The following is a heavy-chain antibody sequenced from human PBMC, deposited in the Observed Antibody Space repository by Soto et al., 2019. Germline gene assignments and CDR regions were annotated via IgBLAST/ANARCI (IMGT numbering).Heavy chain of an antibody. CDR2: IFYSGST. CDR1: GGSINSGGYY. CDR3: ARNSISKKIDY. V-gene: IGHV4-31*03. J-gene: IGHJ4*02. Sequence: SETLSLTCSVSGGSINSGGYYWTWIRQHPGKGLEWIGNIFYSGSTSYNPSLKSRLTISIDTSKTHFSLKLSSVTAADTAVYYCARNSISKKIDYWGQGTLVTVSS. D-gene: IGHD3-22*01.